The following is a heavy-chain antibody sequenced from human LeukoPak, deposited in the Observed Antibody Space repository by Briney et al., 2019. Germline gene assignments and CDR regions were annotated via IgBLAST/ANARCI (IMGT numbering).Heavy chain of an antibody. CDR1: GFTFSDYY. Sequence: ESLRLSCAASGFTFSDYYMSWIRQAPGKGLEWIGTIYHSGSTYYNASLESRVTISVDTSKNQFSLKLSSVTAADTAVYYCARAYSSSWYFNWFDPWGQGTLVTVSS. CDR2: IYHSGST. CDR3: ARAYSSSWYFNWFDP. D-gene: IGHD6-13*01. V-gene: IGHV4-38-2*01. J-gene: IGHJ5*02.